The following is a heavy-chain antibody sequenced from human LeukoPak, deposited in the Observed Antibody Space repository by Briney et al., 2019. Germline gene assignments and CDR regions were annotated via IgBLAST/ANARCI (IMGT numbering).Heavy chain of an antibody. CDR2: IYHSGST. J-gene: IGHJ2*01. D-gene: IGHD3-22*01. V-gene: IGHV4-30-2*01. Sequence: SETLSLTCAVSGGSISSGGYSWSWIRQPPGKGLEWIGYIYHSGSTYYNPSLKSRVTISVDRSKNQFSLKLSSVTAADTAVYYCARRDYYDSGSGLDLWGRGTLVTVSS. CDR1: GGSISSGGYS. CDR3: ARRDYYDSGSGLDL.